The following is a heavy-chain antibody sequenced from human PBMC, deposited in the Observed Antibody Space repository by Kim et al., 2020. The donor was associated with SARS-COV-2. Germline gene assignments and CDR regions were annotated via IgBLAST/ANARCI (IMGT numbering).Heavy chain of an antibody. CDR1: GFTSSSYA. CDR3: ARDGNYYDSPGYYYGYYFDY. V-gene: IGHV3-30-3*01. D-gene: IGHD3-22*01. CDR2: ISFDGSNK. J-gene: IGHJ4*02. Sequence: GGSLRLSCAASGFTSSSYAMHWVRQAPGKGLEWVAVISFDGSNKYYADSVKGRFTISRDNSKKTLYLQMNSLRAEDTAVYYCARDGNYYDSPGYYYGYYFDYWGQGTLVTVSS.